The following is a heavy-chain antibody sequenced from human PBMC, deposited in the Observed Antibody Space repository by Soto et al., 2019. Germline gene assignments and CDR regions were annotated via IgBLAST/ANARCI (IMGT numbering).Heavy chain of an antibody. CDR3: ARDGSSSPRDYYYYGMDV. CDR1: GYTFTSYD. D-gene: IGHD6-6*01. J-gene: IGHJ6*02. Sequence: ASVKVSCKASGYTFTSYDINWVRQATGQGLEWMGWMNPNSGNTGYAQKFQGRVTMTRNTSISTASMELSSLRSEDTAVYYCARDGSSSPRDYYYYGMDVWGQGTTVTVSS. CDR2: MNPNSGNT. V-gene: IGHV1-8*01.